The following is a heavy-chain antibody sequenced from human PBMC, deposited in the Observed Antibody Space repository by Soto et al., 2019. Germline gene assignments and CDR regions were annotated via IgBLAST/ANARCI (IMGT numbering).Heavy chain of an antibody. CDR1: GGSFSGYY. V-gene: IGHV4-34*01. Sequence: QVQLQQWGAGLLKPSETLSLTCAVYGGSFSGYYWTWIRQPPGTGLEWIGEINHSGSTNYNPSLKSRVTISVDTSKTQFSLKLTSVTAADTAVYYCARDKITGLFDYWGQGTLVTDS. D-gene: IGHD2-8*02. J-gene: IGHJ4*02. CDR2: INHSGST. CDR3: ARDKITGLFDY.